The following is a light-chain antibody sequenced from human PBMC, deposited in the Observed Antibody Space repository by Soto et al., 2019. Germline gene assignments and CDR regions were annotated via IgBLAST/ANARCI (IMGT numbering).Light chain of an antibody. J-gene: IGKJ1*01. CDR1: QTINNW. Sequence: DIQMTQSPSTLSASIGDRVTITCRASQTINNWLAWYQQKPGKAPNLLIYHASNFETGVPSRFSRSAFGTEFTLTISSLQPDDFATYYCQHYNNYPWTFGPGTKLEIK. CDR3: QHYNNYPWT. V-gene: IGKV1-5*01. CDR2: HAS.